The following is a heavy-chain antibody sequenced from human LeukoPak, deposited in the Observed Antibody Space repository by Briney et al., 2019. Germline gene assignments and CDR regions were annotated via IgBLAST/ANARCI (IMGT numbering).Heavy chain of an antibody. V-gene: IGHV1-2*02. Sequence: ASVKVSCKASGYTFTGYYMHWARQAPGQGLEWMGWINPNSGGTNYAQKFQGRVTMTRDTSISTAYMELSRLRSDDTAVYYCAREVGATSAFDIWGQGTMVTVSS. CDR3: AREVGATSAFDI. CDR2: INPNSGGT. CDR1: GYTFTGYY. J-gene: IGHJ3*02. D-gene: IGHD1-26*01.